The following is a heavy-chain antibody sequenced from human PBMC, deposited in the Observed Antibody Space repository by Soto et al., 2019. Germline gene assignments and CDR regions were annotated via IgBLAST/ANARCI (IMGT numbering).Heavy chain of an antibody. CDR2: INGDGSTT. Sequence: EVQLVESGGGLVQPGGSLRLSCAASGFSFSSNWMHWVRQAPGKGLVWVARINGDGSTTQYADSVQGRFSISRDTTENTLYLQMNSLSDEDTAVYHCASIPMVRGPSDFWGQGVLVTVSS. J-gene: IGHJ4*02. V-gene: IGHV3-74*02. CDR3: ASIPMVRGPSDF. CDR1: GFSFSSNW. D-gene: IGHD3-10*01.